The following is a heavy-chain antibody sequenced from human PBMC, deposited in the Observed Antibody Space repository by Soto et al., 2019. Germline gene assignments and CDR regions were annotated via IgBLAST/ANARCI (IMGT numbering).Heavy chain of an antibody. J-gene: IGHJ5*02. Sequence: QVQLVQSGAEVKKPGASVKVSCKASGYTFTSYGISWVRQAPGQGLEWMGWISAYNGNTNYAQKLQGRVTMTTDTSTSTAYLELRSLRSDDTGVNYCARVWEQQQPIIAAFDPWGQGTLVTVSS. V-gene: IGHV1-18*01. CDR3: ARVWEQQQPIIAAFDP. CDR2: ISAYNGNT. D-gene: IGHD6-13*01. CDR1: GYTFTSYG.